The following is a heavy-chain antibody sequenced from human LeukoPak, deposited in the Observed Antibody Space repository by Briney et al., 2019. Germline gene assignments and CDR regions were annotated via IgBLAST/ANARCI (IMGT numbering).Heavy chain of an antibody. CDR1: GDSVSSNSAA. V-gene: IGHV6-1*01. CDR3: ARDPLDSSSWYKDAFDI. Sequence: SQTLSLTCAISGDSVSSNSAAWNWIRQSPSRGLEWLGRTYYRSKWYNDYAVSVKSRITINPDTSKNQFSLQLNSVTPEDTAVYYCARDPLDSSSWYKDAFDIWGQGTMVTVSS. CDR2: TYYRSKWYN. J-gene: IGHJ3*02. D-gene: IGHD6-13*01.